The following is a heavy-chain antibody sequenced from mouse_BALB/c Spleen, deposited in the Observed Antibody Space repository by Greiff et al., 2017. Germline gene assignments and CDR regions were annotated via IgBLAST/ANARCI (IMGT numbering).Heavy chain of an antibody. CDR3: ARVIGGLFAY. Sequence: EVKLKESGPGLVKPSQSLSLTCTVTGYSITSDYAWNWIRQFPGNKLEWMGYISYSGSTSYNPSLKSRISITRDTSKNQFFLQLNSVTTEDTATYYCARVIGGLFAYWGQGTLVTVSA. V-gene: IGHV3-2*02. CDR2: ISYSGST. D-gene: IGHD3-3*01. CDR1: GYSITSDYA. J-gene: IGHJ3*01.